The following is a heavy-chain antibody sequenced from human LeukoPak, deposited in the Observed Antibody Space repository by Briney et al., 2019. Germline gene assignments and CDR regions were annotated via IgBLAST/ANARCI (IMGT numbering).Heavy chain of an antibody. D-gene: IGHD3-10*01. V-gene: IGHV3-66*02. J-gene: IGHJ6*03. CDR3: ARGEYYYYYYMDV. CDR1: GFTFSSYA. Sequence: PGGSLRLSCAASGFTFSSYAMSWVRQAPGKGLEWVSIFYSGGYTYYADSVKGRFTISRDNSKNTLYLQMNSLRAEDTAVYYCARGEYYYYYYMDVWGRGTTVTVSS. CDR2: FYSGGYT.